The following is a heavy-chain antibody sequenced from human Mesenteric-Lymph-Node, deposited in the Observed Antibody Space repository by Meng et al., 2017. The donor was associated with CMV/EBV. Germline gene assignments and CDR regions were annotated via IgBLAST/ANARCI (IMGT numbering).Heavy chain of an antibody. D-gene: IGHD3-3*01. V-gene: IGHV4-34*13. CDR2: VDHGGST. Sequence: SFRGYFWSWIRQSPGKGLEWIGKVDHGGSTNYSPSLKSRVTISVDTSKNQISLKMTSLTAADTAQYYCARGQRGDFWSDYSGRFDFWGQGILVTVSS. CDR3: ARGQRGDFWSDYSGRFDF. CDR1: SFRGYF. J-gene: IGHJ4*02.